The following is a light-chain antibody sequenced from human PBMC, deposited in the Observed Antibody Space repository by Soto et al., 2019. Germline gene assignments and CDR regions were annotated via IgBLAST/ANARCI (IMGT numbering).Light chain of an antibody. CDR2: DAS. CDR3: QQYNSNSYT. V-gene: IGKV1-5*01. Sequence: DIQMTQSPSTLSASVGDRVTITCRASQSISSWLAWYQQKPGKAPKLLIYDASSVESGVPSRFSGGGSGTEYTLPISGLQPYDFSTFYCQQYNSNSYTFAQVTKLEIK. CDR1: QSISSW. J-gene: IGKJ2*01.